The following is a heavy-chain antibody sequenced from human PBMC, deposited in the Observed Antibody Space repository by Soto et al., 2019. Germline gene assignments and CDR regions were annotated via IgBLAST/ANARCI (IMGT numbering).Heavy chain of an antibody. CDR3: ASPKRRGNYYYYYGMDV. CDR1: GFTVSSNY. D-gene: IGHD3-10*01. V-gene: IGHV3-53*01. CDR2: IYSGGST. J-gene: IGHJ6*02. Sequence: GGSLRLSCAASGFTVSSNYMSWVRQAPGKGLEWVSVIYSGGSTYYADSVKGRFTISRDNSKNTLYLQMNSLRAEDTAVYYCASPKRRGNYYYYYGMDVWGQGTTVTVSS.